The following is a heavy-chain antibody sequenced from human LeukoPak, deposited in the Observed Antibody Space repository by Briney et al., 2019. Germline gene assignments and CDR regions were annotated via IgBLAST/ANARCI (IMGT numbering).Heavy chain of an antibody. D-gene: IGHD4-17*01. CDR3: ARDEDDYGDWIGFDP. Sequence: ASVKVSCKASGYTFTSYYMHWVRQAPGQGLEWMGIINPSGGSTSYAQKFQGRVAMTRDTSTSTVYMELSSLRSEDTAVYYCARDEDDYGDWIGFDPWGQGTLVTVSS. CDR1: GYTFTSYY. V-gene: IGHV1-46*01. J-gene: IGHJ5*02. CDR2: INPSGGST.